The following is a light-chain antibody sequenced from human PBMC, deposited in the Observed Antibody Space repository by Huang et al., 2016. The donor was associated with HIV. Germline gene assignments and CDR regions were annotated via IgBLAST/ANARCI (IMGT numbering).Light chain of an antibody. Sequence: IVMTQSPDSLTVSVGGRATFDCRSSQNILYSSTNKNYVAWYQLKPGQSPQLLIYWAAARESGIPDRFTGSGSETDFTLTINNVQAEDVAIYYCQQYYSTPCTFGQGTRLEI. CDR3: QQYYSTPCT. V-gene: IGKV4-1*01. CDR1: QNILYSSTNKNY. J-gene: IGKJ2*02. CDR2: WAA.